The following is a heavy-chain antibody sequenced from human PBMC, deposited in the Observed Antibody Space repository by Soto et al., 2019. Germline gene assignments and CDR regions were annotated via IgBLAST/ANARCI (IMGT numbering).Heavy chain of an antibody. CDR2: IYPGDSDT. CDR1: GYSFTSYW. J-gene: IGHJ5*02. Sequence: PGESLKISCKGSGYSFTSYWIGWVRQMPGKGLEWMGIIYPGDSDTRYSPSFQGQVTISADKSISTAYLQWSSLKASDTAMYYCARRQPALLWFGEGWFDPWGQGTLVTVSS. D-gene: IGHD3-10*01. CDR3: ARRQPALLWFGEGWFDP. V-gene: IGHV5-51*01.